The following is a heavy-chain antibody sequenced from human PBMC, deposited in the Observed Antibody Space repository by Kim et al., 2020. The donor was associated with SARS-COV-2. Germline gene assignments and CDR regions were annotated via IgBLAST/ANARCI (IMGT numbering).Heavy chain of an antibody. CDR1: GFTFSSYA. Sequence: GGSLRLSCAASGFTFSSYAMHWVRQAPGKGLEWVAFISYDGGNKYYADYVKGRFTISRDNSKNTLYLQMNSLRAEDTAVYYCARRGYTAILYYFDYWGQG. CDR3: ARRGYTAILYYFDY. J-gene: IGHJ4*02. V-gene: IGHV3-30*04. CDR2: ISYDGGNK. D-gene: IGHD5-18*01.